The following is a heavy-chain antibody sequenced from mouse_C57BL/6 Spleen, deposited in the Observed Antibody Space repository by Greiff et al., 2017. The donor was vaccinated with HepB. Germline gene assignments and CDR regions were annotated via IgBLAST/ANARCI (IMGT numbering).Heavy chain of an antibody. V-gene: IGHV1-82*01. Sequence: QVQLQQSGPELVKPGASVKISCKASGYAFSSSWMNWVKQRPGKGLEWIGRIYPGDGDTNYNGKFKGKATLTADKSSSTAYMQLSSLTSEDSAVYFCARSDYDPFDYWGQGTTLTVSS. J-gene: IGHJ2*01. CDR3: ARSDYDPFDY. CDR2: IYPGDGDT. CDR1: GYAFSSSW. D-gene: IGHD2-4*01.